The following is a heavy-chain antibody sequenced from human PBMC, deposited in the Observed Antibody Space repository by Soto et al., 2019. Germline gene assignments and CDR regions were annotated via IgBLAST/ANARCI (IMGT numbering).Heavy chain of an antibody. CDR2: IYSGGST. V-gene: IGHV3-53*01. CDR3: ARSSGWYCFDY. CDR1: GFTDSSNY. D-gene: IGHD6-19*01. J-gene: IGHJ4*02. Sequence: GGSLRLSCAASGFTDSSNYMTWVRQAPGKGLEWVSVIYSGGSTYYSDSVKGRFSISRDNSRDTLYLQMNSLRAEDTAVYYCARSSGWYCFDYWGQGTLVTVSS.